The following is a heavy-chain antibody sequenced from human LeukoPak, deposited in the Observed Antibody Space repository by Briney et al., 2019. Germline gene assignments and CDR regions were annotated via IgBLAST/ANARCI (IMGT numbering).Heavy chain of an antibody. Sequence: SETLSLTCTVSGGSISSYYWSWIRQPPGKGLEWIGRIYTSGSTNYNPSLKSRVTMSVDTSKNQFSLKLSSVTAADTAVYYCARSKFFGSPFDYWGQGTLVTVSS. V-gene: IGHV4-4*07. D-gene: IGHD3-10*01. J-gene: IGHJ4*02. CDR3: ARSKFFGSPFDY. CDR2: IYTSGST. CDR1: GGSISSYY.